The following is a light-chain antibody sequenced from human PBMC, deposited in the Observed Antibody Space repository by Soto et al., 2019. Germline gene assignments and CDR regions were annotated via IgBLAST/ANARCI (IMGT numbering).Light chain of an antibody. CDR1: GDSIASNY. CDR3: QSHDSTNVV. CDR2: EDN. V-gene: IGLV6-57*02. Sequence: NFMLTQPHSVSESPGKTVTISCTGSGDSIASNYVQWHQQRPGSAPTTVIYEDNKRPSGVPDRFSGSIDRSSNSASLIISGLKTEDEADYYCQSHDSTNVVFGRGTKLTVL. J-gene: IGLJ2*01.